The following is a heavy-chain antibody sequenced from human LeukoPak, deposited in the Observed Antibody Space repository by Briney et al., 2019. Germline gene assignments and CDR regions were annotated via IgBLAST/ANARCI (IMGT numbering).Heavy chain of an antibody. Sequence: GGSLRLSCAASGFTFSSYWMSWVRQAPGKGLEWVANIKQDGSEKYYVDSVKGRFTISRDNAKNSLYLQMNSLRAEDTAVYYCARDGVAELMSALDYWGQGILVTVSS. CDR3: ARDGVAELMSALDY. J-gene: IGHJ4*02. D-gene: IGHD1-26*01. V-gene: IGHV3-7*01. CDR1: GFTFSSYW. CDR2: IKQDGSEK.